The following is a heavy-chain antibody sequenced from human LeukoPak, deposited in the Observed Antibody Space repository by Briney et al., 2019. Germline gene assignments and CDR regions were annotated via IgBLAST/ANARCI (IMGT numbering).Heavy chain of an antibody. CDR2: FDPEDGET. V-gene: IGHV1-24*01. CDR3: ATASEGGGWFDP. J-gene: IGHJ5*02. CDR1: GYTLTELS. Sequence: ASVTVSCKVSGYTLTELSMHWVRQAPGKGREWMGGFDPEDGETIYAQKFQGRVTMTEDTSTDTAYMELSSLRSEDTAVYYCATASEGGGWFDPWGQGTLVTVSS.